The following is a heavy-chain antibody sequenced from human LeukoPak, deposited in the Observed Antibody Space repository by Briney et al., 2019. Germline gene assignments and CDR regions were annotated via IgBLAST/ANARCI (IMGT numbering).Heavy chain of an antibody. Sequence: GGSLRLSCAASGFTFSSYAMSWVRQAPGKGLEWVSAISGSGGSTYYADSVKGRFTISRDNSKNTQYLQMNSLRAEDTAVYYCAKTIAAAGRGYFQRWGQGTLVTVSS. CDR1: GFTFSSYA. CDR2: ISGSGGST. D-gene: IGHD6-13*01. V-gene: IGHV3-23*01. J-gene: IGHJ1*01. CDR3: AKTIAAAGRGYFQR.